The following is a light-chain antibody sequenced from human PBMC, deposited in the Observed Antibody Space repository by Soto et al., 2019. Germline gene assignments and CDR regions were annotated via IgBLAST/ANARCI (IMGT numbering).Light chain of an antibody. CDR2: DAS. CDR1: QSLRSY. Sequence: DIQMTQSPSTLSASVGDNITITCRASQSLRSYLAWYQQKPGRAPKLLIFDASSLERGVPSRFSGSGSGTEFRLTISSLQPDDFATYYCQQYSVYWTFGQGTKVDIK. J-gene: IGKJ1*01. CDR3: QQYSVYWT. V-gene: IGKV1-5*01.